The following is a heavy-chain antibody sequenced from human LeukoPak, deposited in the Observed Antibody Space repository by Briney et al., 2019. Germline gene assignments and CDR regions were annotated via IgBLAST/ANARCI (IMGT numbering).Heavy chain of an antibody. V-gene: IGHV1-2*02. CDR2: IYPNSGGT. CDR3: VRVVGYGDYPFDY. D-gene: IGHD4-17*01. Sequence: ASVRVSCKASGYTFSGHYIHWVRQAPGQGLEWMGWIYPNSGGTSYAQKFQGRVTISRDTSAQTAYMELRRLRSDDTAVYYCVRVVGYGDYPFDYWGQGTLVTVSS. J-gene: IGHJ4*02. CDR1: GYTFSGHY.